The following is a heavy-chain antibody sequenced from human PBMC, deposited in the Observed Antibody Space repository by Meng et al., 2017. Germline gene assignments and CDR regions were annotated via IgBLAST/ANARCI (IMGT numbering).Heavy chain of an antibody. CDR2: ISYDGSNK. CDR3: ARDWYRDNYFYGMDV. Sequence: GESLKISCAASGFTFSSYAMHWVRQAPGKGLEWVAVISYDGSNKYYADSVKGRFTISRDNSKHSLYLQMNSLRAGDTGLYYCARDWYRDNYFYGMDVWGQGTTVTVSS. CDR1: GFTFSSYA. D-gene: IGHD2-21*02. J-gene: IGHJ6*02. V-gene: IGHV3-30*07.